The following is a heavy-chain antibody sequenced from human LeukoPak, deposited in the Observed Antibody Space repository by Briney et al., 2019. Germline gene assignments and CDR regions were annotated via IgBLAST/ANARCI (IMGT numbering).Heavy chain of an antibody. CDR2: IKQDGSEK. CDR1: GFTFSSYW. CDR3: AREYCSSTSCYLFDY. J-gene: IGHJ4*02. D-gene: IGHD2-2*01. V-gene: IGHV3-7*01. Sequence: GGSLRLSCAASGFTFSSYWMSWVRQAPGKGLEWVANIKQDGSEKYYVDSVKGRFTTSRDNAKNSLYLQMNSLRAEDTAVYYCAREYCSSTSCYLFDYWGQGTLVTVSS.